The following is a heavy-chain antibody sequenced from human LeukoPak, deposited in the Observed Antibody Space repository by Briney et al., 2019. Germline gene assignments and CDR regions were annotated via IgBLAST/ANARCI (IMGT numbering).Heavy chain of an antibody. CDR1: GGSISSGDYY. J-gene: IGHJ6*04. V-gene: IGHV4-30-4*08. CDR2: IYYSGST. D-gene: IGHD3-3*01. CDR3: ARGPDPGKYYDFWSGLPDV. Sequence: PSQTLSLTCTVSGGSISSGDYYWSWIRQPPGKGLEWIGYIYYSGSTYYNPSLKSRVTISVDTSKNQFSLKLSSVTAADTAVYYCARGPDPGKYYDFWSGLPDVWGKGTTVTVSS.